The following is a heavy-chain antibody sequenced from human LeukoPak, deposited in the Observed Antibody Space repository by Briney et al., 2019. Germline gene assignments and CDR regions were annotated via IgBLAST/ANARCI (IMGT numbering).Heavy chain of an antibody. V-gene: IGHV4-39*07. CDR1: GGSISSSSYY. Sequence: SETLSLTCTVSGGSISSSSYYWGWIRQPPGKGLEWIGSNSGSTYYNPSLKSRVTMSVDTSKNQFSLKLSSVTAADTAVYYCARDHAAFHGFDIWGQGTMVTVSS. CDR3: ARDHAAFHGFDI. D-gene: IGHD6-25*01. CDR2: NSGST. J-gene: IGHJ3*02.